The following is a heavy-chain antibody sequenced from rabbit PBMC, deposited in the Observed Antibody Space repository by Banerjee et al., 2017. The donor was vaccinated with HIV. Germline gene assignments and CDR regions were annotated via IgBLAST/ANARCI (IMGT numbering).Heavy chain of an antibody. CDR1: GFDFSSSYY. D-gene: IGHD7-1*01. J-gene: IGHJ4*01. V-gene: IGHV1S45*01. CDR3: VRETETYSGYTGYGYYFDL. CDR2: IGAGSIRST. Sequence: QEQLKESGGDLVKPGASLTLTCTASGFDFSSSYYMCWVRQAPGKGLEWIACIGAGSIRSTWYATWAKGRFTISKTSSTTMTLQMTSLTAADTATYFCVRETETYSGYTGYGYYFDLWGPGTLVTVS.